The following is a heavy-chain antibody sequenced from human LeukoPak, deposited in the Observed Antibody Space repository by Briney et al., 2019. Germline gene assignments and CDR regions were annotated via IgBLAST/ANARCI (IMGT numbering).Heavy chain of an antibody. CDR3: ARVRVGAYDFEY. J-gene: IGHJ4*02. Sequence: GGSLRLSCAASGFTLSSYWMHWVRQAPGKGLVWVSRINPDGSTTTYAGSVKGRFTISRDNAKNTLYLQMNSLRAEDTAVYYCARVRVGAYDFEYWGQGTLVTVSS. D-gene: IGHD3-10*01. CDR2: INPDGSTT. V-gene: IGHV3-74*01. CDR1: GFTLSSYW.